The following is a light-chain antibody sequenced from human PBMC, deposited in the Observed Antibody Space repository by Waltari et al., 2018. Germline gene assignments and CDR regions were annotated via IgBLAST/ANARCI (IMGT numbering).Light chain of an antibody. Sequence: QSALTQPASVSGSPGQSITISCTGTSSDVGGYNHVSWYQQHPGKAPKLMIFEVSNRPAGVSNRCSGSKSGNTASLSISGLQAEDEADYYCSSYTTSSTRVFGGGTKLTVL. J-gene: IGLJ3*02. CDR2: EVS. CDR1: SSDVGGYNH. V-gene: IGLV2-14*01. CDR3: SSYTTSSTRV.